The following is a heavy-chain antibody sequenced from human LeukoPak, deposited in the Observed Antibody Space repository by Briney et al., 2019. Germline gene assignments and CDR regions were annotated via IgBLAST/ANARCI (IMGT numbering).Heavy chain of an antibody. CDR3: AREIHYDSSGQRSLHAFDI. V-gene: IGHV4-4*08. J-gene: IGHJ3*02. Sequence: SETLSLTCNVSGGSIRGYYWSWIRQPPGKGLEWIGYIYSSWSTNYNPSLKSRVTISVDTSKNQFSLKLSSVTAADTALYYCAREIHYDSSGQRSLHAFDIWGQGTMVTVSS. D-gene: IGHD3-22*01. CDR2: IYSSWST. CDR1: GGSIRGYY.